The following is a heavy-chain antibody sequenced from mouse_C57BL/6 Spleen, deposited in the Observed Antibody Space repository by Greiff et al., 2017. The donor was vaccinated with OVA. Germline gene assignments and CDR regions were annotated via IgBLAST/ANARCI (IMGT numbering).Heavy chain of an antibody. CDR3: ARGLGRRYFDV. V-gene: IGHV1-52*01. Sequence: QVQLQQPGAELVRPGSSVELSCKASGYTFTSYWMHWVKQRPIQGLEWIGNIDPSDSETHYNQKFKDKATLTVDKSSSTAYMQLSSLTSEDSAVYYCARGLGRRYFDVWGTGTTVTVSS. CDR2: IDPSDSET. CDR1: GYTFTSYW. J-gene: IGHJ1*03. D-gene: IGHD4-1*01.